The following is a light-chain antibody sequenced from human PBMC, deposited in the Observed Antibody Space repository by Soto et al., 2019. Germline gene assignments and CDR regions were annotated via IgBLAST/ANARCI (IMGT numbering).Light chain of an antibody. Sequence: EIVMTQSPATLSVSPGETATLSCRASQSINFGLAWYRQKPGQAPRLLIYGASTRATGTPARFSGSGSGTDFTLTISRLEPEDFAVYYCQQYGNSPITFGQGTRLEN. CDR2: GAS. V-gene: IGKV3D-15*02. CDR3: QQYGNSPIT. J-gene: IGKJ5*01. CDR1: QSINFG.